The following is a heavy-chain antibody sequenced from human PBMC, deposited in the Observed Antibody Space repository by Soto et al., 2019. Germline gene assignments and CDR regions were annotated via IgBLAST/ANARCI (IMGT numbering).Heavy chain of an antibody. CDR2: ISTYNGNT. CDR1: GYTFTTYD. J-gene: IGHJ5*02. V-gene: IGHV1-18*01. Sequence: GASVKVSCKASGYTFTTYDISWVRQPPGQGLEWMGRISTYNGNTNYPQSLQGRLTMTTDTSTTTAYMELRNLRSEDTAVYYCAGVGFSGILSGYFCPNWFDPWGQGTLVTVSS. CDR3: AGVGFSGILSGYFCPNWFDP. D-gene: IGHD3-9*01.